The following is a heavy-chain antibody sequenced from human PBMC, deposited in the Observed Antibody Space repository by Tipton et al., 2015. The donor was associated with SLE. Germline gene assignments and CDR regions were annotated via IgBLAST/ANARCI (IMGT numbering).Heavy chain of an antibody. Sequence: SLRLSCAASGFTFSSYAMSWVRQAPGKGLEWVSAISGSGGSTYYADSVKGRFTISRDNSKNTLYLQMNSLRAEDTAVYYCARRLELEGWFDPWGQGTLVTVSS. CDR1: GFTFSSYA. J-gene: IGHJ5*02. CDR3: ARRLELEGWFDP. CDR2: ISGSGGST. V-gene: IGHV3-23*01. D-gene: IGHD1-7*01.